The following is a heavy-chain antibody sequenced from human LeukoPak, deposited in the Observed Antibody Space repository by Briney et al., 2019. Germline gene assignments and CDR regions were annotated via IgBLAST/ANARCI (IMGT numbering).Heavy chain of an antibody. Sequence: SGGYLRLSCAASGFTFSSYAMSWVRQAPGKGLEWVSGINWNGGSTGYADSVKGRFTISRDNAKNSLYLQMNSLRAEDTALYHCAREGSFEDFDYWGQGTLVTVSS. CDR1: GFTFSSYA. V-gene: IGHV3-20*01. CDR2: INWNGGST. CDR3: AREGSFEDFDY. D-gene: IGHD3-3*02. J-gene: IGHJ4*02.